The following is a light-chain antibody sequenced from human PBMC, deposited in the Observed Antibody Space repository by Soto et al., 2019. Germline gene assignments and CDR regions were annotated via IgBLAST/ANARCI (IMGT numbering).Light chain of an antibody. CDR3: QHYGSSPPIT. CDR1: QTVRNNY. V-gene: IGKV3-20*01. J-gene: IGKJ5*01. CDR2: GAS. Sequence: EFVLTQSPGTLSLSPWERATLSCRASQTVRNNYLAWYQQKPGQAPRLLIYGASSRATGIPDRFSGGGSGTDFTLTISRLEPEDFAVYYCQHYGSSPPITFGQGTRLEIK.